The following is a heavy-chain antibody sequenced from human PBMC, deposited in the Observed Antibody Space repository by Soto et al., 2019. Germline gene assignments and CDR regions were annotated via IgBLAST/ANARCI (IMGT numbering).Heavy chain of an antibody. CDR3: ARGADYPIWYFDL. Sequence: SETLSLTCTVSGGSISSYYWSWIRQPPGKGLEWIGYIYYSGSTNYNPSLKSRVTISVDTSKNQFSLKLSSVTAADTAVYYCARGADYPIWYFDLWGRGTLVTVSS. D-gene: IGHD4-17*01. CDR2: IYYSGST. J-gene: IGHJ2*01. CDR1: GGSISSYY. V-gene: IGHV4-59*01.